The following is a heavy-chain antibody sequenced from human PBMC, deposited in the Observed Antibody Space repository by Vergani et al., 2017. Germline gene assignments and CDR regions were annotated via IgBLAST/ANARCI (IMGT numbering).Heavy chain of an antibody. D-gene: IGHD3-16*01. CDR1: GGTFSSYT. Sequence: QVQLVQSGAEVKKPGSSEKVSCKASGGTFSSYTISWVRQAPGQGLEWMGRIIPILGIANYAQKFQGRVTITADKSTSTAYMELSSLRSEDTAVYYCARDVGGAFGSYFDYWGQGTLVTVSS. J-gene: IGHJ4*02. CDR2: IIPILGIA. V-gene: IGHV1-69*08. CDR3: ARDVGGAFGSYFDY.